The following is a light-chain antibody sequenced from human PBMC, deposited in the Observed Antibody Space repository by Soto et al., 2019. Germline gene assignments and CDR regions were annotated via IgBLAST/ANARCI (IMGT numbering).Light chain of an antibody. Sequence: QSVLTQPPSVSGAPGQRVTISCTGSSSNIGAGYDVYWYQQLPGTAPNLLIYSNSNRPSGVPDRFSGSKSGTSASLAITGLQAEDESDYYCQSYDSSLSGHVVFGGGTKLTVL. V-gene: IGLV1-40*01. CDR1: SSNIGAGYD. CDR2: SNS. CDR3: QSYDSSLSGHVV. J-gene: IGLJ2*01.